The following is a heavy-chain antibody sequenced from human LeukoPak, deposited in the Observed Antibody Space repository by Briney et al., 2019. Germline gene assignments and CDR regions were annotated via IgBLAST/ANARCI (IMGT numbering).Heavy chain of an antibody. J-gene: IGHJ4*02. CDR1: GFTFSSYA. CDR2: ISRSSSTI. CDR3: ARDGGATMVRGVATYDS. V-gene: IGHV3-48*04. Sequence: PGRSLRLSCAASGFTFSSYAMHWVRQAPGKGLEWVSYISRSSSTIHYADSVKGRFTISRDNAKSSLFLQMNSLRAEDTAVYYCARDGGATMVRGVATYDSWGQGTLVTVSS. D-gene: IGHD3-10*01.